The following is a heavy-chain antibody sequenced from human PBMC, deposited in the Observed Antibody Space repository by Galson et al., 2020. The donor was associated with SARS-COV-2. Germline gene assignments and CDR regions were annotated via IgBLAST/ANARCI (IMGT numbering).Heavy chain of an antibody. J-gene: IGHJ6*02. CDR3: VRQLRMVRGILDFSYGMDL. Sequence: QAGKSLKISCAAAGFTFSRAIVHWVRQPSGKGLEWVGRVKGQADSFATAYGESMKGRFTISRDDSTNTAYLQLNSLKAEDTAVYYCVRQLRMVRGILDFSYGMDLWGQGTKVTVSS. CDR1: GFTFSRAI. V-gene: IGHV3-73*01. CDR2: VKGQADSFAT. D-gene: IGHD3-10*01.